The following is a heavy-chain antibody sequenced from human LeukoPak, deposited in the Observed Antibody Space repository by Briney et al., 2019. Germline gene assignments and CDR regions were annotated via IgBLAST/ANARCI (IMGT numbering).Heavy chain of an antibody. CDR3: ARYEMMYATTFHYHGMDV. D-gene: IGHD2-8*01. Sequence: SETLSLTCTVSGGSISSYYWSWIRQPPGKGLEWIGYIYYSGSTNYNPSLKSRVTISVDTSKNQFSLKLSSVTAADTAVYYCARYEMMYATTFHYHGMDVWGQGTTVTVSS. CDR1: GGSISSYY. J-gene: IGHJ6*02. V-gene: IGHV4-59*01. CDR2: IYYSGST.